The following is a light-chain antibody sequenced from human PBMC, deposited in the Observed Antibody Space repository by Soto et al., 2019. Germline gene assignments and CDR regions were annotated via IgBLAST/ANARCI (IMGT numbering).Light chain of an antibody. Sequence: DIHMTQSPSSVSASVGDRVTITFRASQDINKWLAWYQQKPGLAPNLVIYTASRLHGGGPSRFSGSASGTDFTLTISSLQPEDVATYYCQQGKSFPLTFGGGTKVDI. CDR2: TAS. CDR3: QQGKSFPLT. J-gene: IGKJ4*01. V-gene: IGKV1-12*01. CDR1: QDINKW.